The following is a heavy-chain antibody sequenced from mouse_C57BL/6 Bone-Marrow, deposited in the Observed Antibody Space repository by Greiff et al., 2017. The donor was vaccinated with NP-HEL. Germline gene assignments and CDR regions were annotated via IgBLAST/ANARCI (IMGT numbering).Heavy chain of an antibody. V-gene: IGHV14-4*01. CDR2: IDPENGDT. J-gene: IGHJ4*01. CDR1: GFNIKDDY. Sequence: EVKLQQSGAELVRPGASVKLSCTASGFNIKDDYMHWVKQRPEQGLEWIGWIDPENGDTEYASKFQGKATITADTSSNTAYLQLSSLTSEDTAVYYCTTGVLLRYYAMDYWGQGTSVTVSS. D-gene: IGHD1-1*01. CDR3: TTGVLLRYYAMDY.